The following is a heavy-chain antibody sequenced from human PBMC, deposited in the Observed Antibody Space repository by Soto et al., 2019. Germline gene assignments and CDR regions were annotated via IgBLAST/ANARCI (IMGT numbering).Heavy chain of an antibody. V-gene: IGHV4-4*02. J-gene: IGHJ4*02. CDR3: AHRPIVGAAI. D-gene: IGHD1-26*01. CDR2: NFHSGST. CDR1: GGSISNSNW. Sequence: QVQLQESGPGLVKPSGTLSLTCAVFGGSISNSNWWTWVRQPPGKGLDWIGENFHSGSTNYNSSLMGRVTISVAKANNQFSRKLSSVTAADTSVYYCAHRPIVGAAIWGQGTLVTVSS.